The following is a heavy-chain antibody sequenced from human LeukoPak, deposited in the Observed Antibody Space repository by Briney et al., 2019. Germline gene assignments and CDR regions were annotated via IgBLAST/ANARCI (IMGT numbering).Heavy chain of an antibody. CDR3: AREGTAGYSSGWYNFDY. J-gene: IGHJ4*02. CDR1: GYTFTGYY. D-gene: IGHD6-19*01. Sequence: ASVKVSCKASGYTFTGYYMHWVRQAPGQGLEWMGIINPSGGSTSYAQKFQGRVTMTRDMSTSTVYMELSSLRSEDTAVYYCAREGTAGYSSGWYNFDYWGQGTLVTVSS. V-gene: IGHV1-46*01. CDR2: INPSGGST.